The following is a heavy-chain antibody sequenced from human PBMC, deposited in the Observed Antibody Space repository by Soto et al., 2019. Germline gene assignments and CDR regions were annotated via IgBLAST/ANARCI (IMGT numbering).Heavy chain of an antibody. D-gene: IGHD4-17*01. CDR1: GYTFTGYY. J-gene: IGHJ4*02. V-gene: IGHV1-2*04. CDR2: INPNSGGT. Sequence: ASVKVSSEASGYTFTGYYMHWVRQAPGQGLEWMGWINPNSGGTNYAQKFQGWVTMTRDTSISTAYMELSRLRSDDTAVYYCARVGLYGDYAFDYWGQGTLVTVSS. CDR3: ARVGLYGDYAFDY.